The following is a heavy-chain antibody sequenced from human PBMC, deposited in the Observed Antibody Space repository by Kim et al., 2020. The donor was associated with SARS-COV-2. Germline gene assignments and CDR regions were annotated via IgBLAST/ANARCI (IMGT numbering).Heavy chain of an antibody. V-gene: IGHV3-30*07. Sequence: YAGSVKGRFTITRDNSKNTLYLQMNSLRAEDTAVYYCAKDSGIAAAGVDYWGQGTLVTVSS. CDR3: AKDSGIAAAGVDY. D-gene: IGHD6-13*01. J-gene: IGHJ4*02.